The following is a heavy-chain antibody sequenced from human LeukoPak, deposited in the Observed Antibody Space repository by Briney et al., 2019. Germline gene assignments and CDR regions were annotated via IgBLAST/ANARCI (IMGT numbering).Heavy chain of an antibody. J-gene: IGHJ4*02. D-gene: IGHD2-2*02. CDR1: GFTFSNYW. Sequence: PGGSLRLSCAASGFTFSNYWMSWVRQAPGKGLEWVANIKEDGSEKYYVDSVRGRFTISRDNAKNPLSLQMNSLRAEDTAVYYCVRYTRRYPFDYWGQGTLVTVSS. CDR2: IKEDGSEK. CDR3: VRYTRRYPFDY. V-gene: IGHV3-7*04.